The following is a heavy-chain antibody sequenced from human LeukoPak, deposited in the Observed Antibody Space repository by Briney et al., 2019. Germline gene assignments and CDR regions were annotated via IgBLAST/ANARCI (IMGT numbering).Heavy chain of an antibody. CDR1: GFTFSSYW. CDR3: PRHHDAVETKIHH. V-gene: IGHV3-74*01. D-gene: IGHD6-19*01. J-gene: IGHJ5*02. CDR2: IKSDGSVT. Sequence: GGSLRLSCAASGFTFSSYWMHWVRQAPGEGLVWVSRIKSDGSVTWYADSVKGRFTISRDNAKNMLYLQMNSLRDEDTAVYFFPRHHDAVETKIHHWGQGTLVTVPS.